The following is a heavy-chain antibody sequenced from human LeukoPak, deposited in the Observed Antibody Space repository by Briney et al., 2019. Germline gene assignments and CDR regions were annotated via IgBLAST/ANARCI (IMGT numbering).Heavy chain of an antibody. CDR3: ARGKISYRTYDY. J-gene: IGHJ4*02. CDR2: INHSGST. CDR1: GGSISSGGYS. Sequence: PSETLSLTCAVSGGSISSGGYSWSWIRQPPGKGLEWIGEINHSGSTNYNPSLKSRVTISVDTSKNQFSLKLSSVTAADTAVYYCARGKISYRTYDYWGQGTLVTVSS. V-gene: IGHV4-34*01. D-gene: IGHD3-16*02.